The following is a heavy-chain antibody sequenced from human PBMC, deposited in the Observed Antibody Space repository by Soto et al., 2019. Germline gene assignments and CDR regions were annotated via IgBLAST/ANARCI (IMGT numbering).Heavy chain of an antibody. CDR2: INVGSGNT. J-gene: IGHJ4*02. Sequence: ASVKVSCKASGYTFTSYGISWVRQAPGQRLEWMGWINVGSGNTRYSQKFQGRLTLTRDTPGNTAYLELNSLISEDTAVYYCATPQDYDGCLDSWGQGTLVTSPQ. CDR1: GYTFTSYG. V-gene: IGHV1-3*01. D-gene: IGHD3-22*01. CDR3: ATPQDYDGCLDS.